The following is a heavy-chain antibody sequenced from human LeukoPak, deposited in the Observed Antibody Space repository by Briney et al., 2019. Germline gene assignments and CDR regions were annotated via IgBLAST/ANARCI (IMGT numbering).Heavy chain of an antibody. Sequence: GGSLRLSCAAPGFTFSSYGMHWVRQAPGKGLEWVAFIRYDGSNKYYADSVKGRFTISRDNSKNTLYLQMNSLRAEDTAVYYCAKSSYYDSSGYYFSYWGQGTPVTVSS. V-gene: IGHV3-30*02. CDR2: IRYDGSNK. J-gene: IGHJ4*02. D-gene: IGHD3-22*01. CDR3: AKSSYYDSSGYYFSY. CDR1: GFTFSSYG.